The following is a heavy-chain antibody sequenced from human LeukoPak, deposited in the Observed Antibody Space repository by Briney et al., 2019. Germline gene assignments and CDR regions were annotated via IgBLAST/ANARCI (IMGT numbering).Heavy chain of an antibody. CDR1: GFTFTNYW. Sequence: GGSLRLSCAASGFTFTNYWMSWVRQAPGKGLEWVANINQDGSEKYYVDSVKGRFTISRDNAKNSLYLQMNSLSAEDTAVYYCAREWKLDGSGHYSTSRDYWGQGTLVTVSS. CDR2: INQDGSEK. CDR3: AREWKLDGSGHYSTSRDY. V-gene: IGHV3-7*01. D-gene: IGHD3-22*01. J-gene: IGHJ4*02.